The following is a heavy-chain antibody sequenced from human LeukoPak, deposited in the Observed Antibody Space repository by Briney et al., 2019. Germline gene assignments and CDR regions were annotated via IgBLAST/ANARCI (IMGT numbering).Heavy chain of an antibody. CDR1: GFTFSDFY. J-gene: IGHJ3*02. V-gene: IGHV3-11*01. Sequence: GGSLRLSCAASGFTFSDFYMAWIRQAPGKGLEWISYISSGSSTMYYADSVKGRFTISRDNAKNSLYLQMNSLRGDDTAVYYCAREVWRGYVPDAFDIWAQGTMVTV. D-gene: IGHD5-12*01. CDR3: AREVWRGYVPDAFDI. CDR2: ISSGSSTM.